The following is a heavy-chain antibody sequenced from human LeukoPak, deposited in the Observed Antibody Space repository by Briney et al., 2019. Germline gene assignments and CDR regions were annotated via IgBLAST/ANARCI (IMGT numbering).Heavy chain of an antibody. CDR1: GIMFSGYW. D-gene: IGHD3-16*01. CDR3: ASDGGPFDY. J-gene: IGHJ4*02. V-gene: IGHV3-7*01. Sequence: PGGSLRLSCTASGIMFSGYWMSWVRQAPGKGLEWVANIKQHGSEKYYVDSVKGRFTISRDDAKKSVYLQMNSLRVEDTAVYFCASDGGPFDYWGQGTPVTVAS. CDR2: IKQHGSEK.